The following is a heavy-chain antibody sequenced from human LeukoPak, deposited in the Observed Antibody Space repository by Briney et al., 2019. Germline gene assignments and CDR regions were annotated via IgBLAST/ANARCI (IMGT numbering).Heavy chain of an antibody. CDR3: ARVLDSYFDY. Sequence: SVKASCKASGGTFSSYAISWVRQAPGQGLEWMGGIIPIFGTANYAQKFQGRVTITADKSTSTAYMELSSLRSEDTAVYYCARVLDSYFDYWGQGTLVTVSS. J-gene: IGHJ4*02. CDR1: GGTFSSYA. CDR2: IIPIFGTA. V-gene: IGHV1-69*06. D-gene: IGHD1-1*01.